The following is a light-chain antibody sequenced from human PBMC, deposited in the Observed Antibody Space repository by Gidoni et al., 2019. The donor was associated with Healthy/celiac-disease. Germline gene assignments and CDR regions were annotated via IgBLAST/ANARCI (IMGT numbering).Light chain of an antibody. CDR3: QSYDSSRSGAV. CDR1: SSNIGAGYD. J-gene: IGLJ3*02. V-gene: IGLV1-40*01. Sequence: QSVLTHPPSVSGPPGQRVTISCTGSSSNIGAGYDVHWYQQLPGTAPKLLIYGNSNRPSGVPDRFSGSKSGTSASLAITGLQAEDEADYYCQSYDSSRSGAVFGGGTKLTVL. CDR2: GNS.